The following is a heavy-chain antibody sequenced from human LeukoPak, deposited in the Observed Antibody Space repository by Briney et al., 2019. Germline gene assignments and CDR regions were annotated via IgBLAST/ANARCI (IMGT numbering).Heavy chain of an antibody. V-gene: IGHV1-8*01. CDR1: GYTFTSYD. CDR2: MNPNSGNT. Sequence: ASVKVSCKASGYTFTSYDINWVRQATGQGLEWMGWMNPNSGNTGYAQKFQGRVTMTRNTSISTAYMELSSLRSEDTAVYYCARGIVVGGYDNNYFDYWGREPWSPSPQ. J-gene: IGHJ4*02. CDR3: ARGIVVGGYDNNYFDY. D-gene: IGHD5-12*01.